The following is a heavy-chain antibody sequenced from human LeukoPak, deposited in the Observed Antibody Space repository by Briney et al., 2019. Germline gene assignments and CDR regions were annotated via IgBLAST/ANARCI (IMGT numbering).Heavy chain of an antibody. V-gene: IGHV4-59*01. Sequence: SETLSLTCAVSGGSISSYSWSWIRQPPGKGLDWIGYIYYSGSTNYNPSLKSRVTISVDTSKNQFSLKLSSVTAADTAVYYCARASGSSWFPAYYYGMDVWGQGTTVTVSS. CDR3: ARASGSSWFPAYYYGMDV. CDR2: IYYSGST. J-gene: IGHJ6*02. CDR1: GGSISSYS. D-gene: IGHD6-13*01.